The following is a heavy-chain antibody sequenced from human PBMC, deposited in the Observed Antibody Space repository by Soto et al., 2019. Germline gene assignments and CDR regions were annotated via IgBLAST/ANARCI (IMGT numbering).Heavy chain of an antibody. D-gene: IGHD6-6*01. CDR3: ARGLGSASPYYCYYYGMDV. Sequence: QVQLVQSGAEVKKPGSSVKVSCKASGGTFSSYAISWVRQAPGQGLEWMGGIIPIFGTANYAQKFQGRVPITADESTSTAYMELSSLRSEDTAVYYCARGLGSASPYYCYYYGMDVWGQGTTVTVSS. CDR2: IIPIFGTA. V-gene: IGHV1-69*01. J-gene: IGHJ6*02. CDR1: GGTFSSYA.